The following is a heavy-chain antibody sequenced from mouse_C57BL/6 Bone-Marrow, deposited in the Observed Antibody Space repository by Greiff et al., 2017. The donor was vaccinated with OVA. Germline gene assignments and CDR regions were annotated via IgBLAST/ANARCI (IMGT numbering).Heavy chain of an antibody. V-gene: IGHV5-15*01. J-gene: IGHJ4*01. D-gene: IGHD1-1*01. Sequence: EVQLQESGGGLVQPGGSLKLSCAASGFTFSDYGMAWVRQAPRKGPEWVAFISNLAYSIYYADTVTGRFTISRENAKNTLYLEMSSLRSEDTAMYYCARGNYEGFYAMDYCGQGTSVTVSS. CDR2: ISNLAYSI. CDR1: GFTFSDYG. CDR3: ARGNYEGFYAMDY.